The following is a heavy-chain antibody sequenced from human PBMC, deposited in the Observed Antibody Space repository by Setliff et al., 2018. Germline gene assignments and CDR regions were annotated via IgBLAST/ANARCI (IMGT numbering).Heavy chain of an antibody. CDR2: IYPGDSDI. Sequence: PGESLKISCKGSGYTFAQKWIGWVRQMPGKGLEWMGVIYPGDSDIRYSPSFQGQVTISADKSINTAYLQWSSLKASDTATYYCARHIAGYADGHYTATYSYYYMDVWGQGTTVTVSS. CDR3: ARHIAGYADGHYTATYSYYYMDV. CDR1: GYTFAQKW. D-gene: IGHD4-17*01. J-gene: IGHJ6*03. V-gene: IGHV5-51*01.